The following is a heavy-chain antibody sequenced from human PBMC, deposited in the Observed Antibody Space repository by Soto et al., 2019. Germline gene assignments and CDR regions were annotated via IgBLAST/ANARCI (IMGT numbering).Heavy chain of an antibody. CDR1: GFKFSNYG. J-gene: IGHJ6*02. CDR2: IWYDGGSK. D-gene: IGHD1-1*01. CDR3: ATDVIQLERRPSYGMDV. Sequence: QMQLVESGGGVVQPGRSLRLSCVASGFKFSNYGMHWVRQAPGKGLEWVAVIWYDGGSKFYADSVKGRFTISRNNTSNTLFLQMTSLRPEDTAVYYCATDVIQLERRPSYGMDVWGQGTTVSVSS. V-gene: IGHV3-33*01.